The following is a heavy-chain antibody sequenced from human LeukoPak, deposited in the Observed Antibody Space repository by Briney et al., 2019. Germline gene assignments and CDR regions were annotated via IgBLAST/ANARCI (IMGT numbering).Heavy chain of an antibody. CDR3: AKLFDFSID. CDR2: IYYSGST. Sequence: PSETLSLTRTVSGGSISSSSYYWGWIRQPPGKGLEWIGSIYYSGSTYYSLSLKSRVTISVDTSKNQFSLKLSSVTAADTAVYYCAKLFDFSIDWGQGTLVTVSS. V-gene: IGHV4-39*01. J-gene: IGHJ4*02. CDR1: GGSISSSSYY. D-gene: IGHD3-3*01.